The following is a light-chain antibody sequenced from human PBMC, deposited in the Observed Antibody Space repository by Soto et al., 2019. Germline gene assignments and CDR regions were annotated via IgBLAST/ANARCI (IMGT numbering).Light chain of an antibody. CDR1: QSITSY. CDR2: GAS. CDR3: QQYNNWPQT. V-gene: IGKV3D-15*01. Sequence: EVVLTQSPATLSLSPGERATLSCRASQSITSYLAWYQQKPGQAPRLLIYGASSRATGIPDRFSGSGSGRQFTLTISSLQSEDSAVYYCQQYNNWPQTFGQGTKVDI. J-gene: IGKJ1*01.